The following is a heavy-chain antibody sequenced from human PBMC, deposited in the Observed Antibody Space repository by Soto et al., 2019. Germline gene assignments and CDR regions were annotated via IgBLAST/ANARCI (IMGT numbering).Heavy chain of an antibody. CDR2: IWYDGSNK. J-gene: IGHJ3*02. Sequence: GGSLRLSCAASGFTFSSYGMHWVRQAPGKGLEWVAVIWYDGSNKYYADSVKGRFTISRDNSKNTLYLQMNSLRAEDTAVYYCARALTDHDAFDIWGQGTMVTVSS. V-gene: IGHV3-33*01. D-gene: IGHD1-20*01. CDR3: ARALTDHDAFDI. CDR1: GFTFSSYG.